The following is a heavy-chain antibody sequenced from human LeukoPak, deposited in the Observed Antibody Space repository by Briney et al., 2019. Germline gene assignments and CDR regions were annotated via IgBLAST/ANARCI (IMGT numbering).Heavy chain of an antibody. Sequence: GGSLRLSCAASGFTFSSYSMNWVRQAPGKGLEWVSYISSSSSTIYYADSVKGRFTISRDNAKNSLYLQMNSLRDEDTAVYYCARDQYPYGDYGLSSYWGQGTLVTVSS. V-gene: IGHV3-48*02. J-gene: IGHJ4*02. D-gene: IGHD4-17*01. CDR1: GFTFSSYS. CDR2: ISSSSSTI. CDR3: ARDQYPYGDYGLSSY.